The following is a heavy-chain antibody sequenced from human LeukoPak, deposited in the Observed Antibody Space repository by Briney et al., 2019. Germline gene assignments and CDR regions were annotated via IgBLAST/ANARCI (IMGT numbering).Heavy chain of an antibody. V-gene: IGHV4-34*01. CDR2: INHSGST. Sequence: SETLSLTCAVYGGSFSGYYWSWIRQPPGKGLEWIGEINHSGSTNYNPSLKSRVTMSVDTSKNQFSLKLSSVTAADTAVYYCARHGVGYCSSTSCFVYYYYYGMDVWGQGTTVTVSS. CDR3: ARHGVGYCSSTSCFVYYYYYGMDV. CDR1: GGSFSGYY. J-gene: IGHJ6*02. D-gene: IGHD2-2*01.